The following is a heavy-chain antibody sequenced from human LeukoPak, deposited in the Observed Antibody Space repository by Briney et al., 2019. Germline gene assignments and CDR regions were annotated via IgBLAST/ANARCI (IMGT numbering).Heavy chain of an antibody. CDR1: GGTVSSYA. Sequence: VASVKVSCKASGGTVSSYAISWVRQAPGQGLEWMGGIIPIFGTANYAQKFQGRVTITADESTSTAYMELSSLRSEDTAVYYCARAYPRDIVVVPAAMPYRRSYYYGMDVWGQGTTVTVSS. J-gene: IGHJ6*02. CDR3: ARAYPRDIVVVPAAMPYRRSYYYGMDV. V-gene: IGHV1-69*13. D-gene: IGHD2-2*01. CDR2: IIPIFGTA.